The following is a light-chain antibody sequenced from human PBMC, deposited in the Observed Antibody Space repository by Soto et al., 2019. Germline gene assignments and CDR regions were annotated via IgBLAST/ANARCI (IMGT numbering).Light chain of an antibody. CDR2: GAS. CDR3: QQYNNWPPRT. V-gene: IGKV3-15*01. Sequence: EIVMTQSPATLSVSLGERATLSCRASQSVSSNLAWYQQRPGQAPSLLIYGASTRATGIPGRFSGSGSGTEFTLTISSLQSEDFAVYYCQQYNNWPPRTFGQGTKVEIK. CDR1: QSVSSN. J-gene: IGKJ1*01.